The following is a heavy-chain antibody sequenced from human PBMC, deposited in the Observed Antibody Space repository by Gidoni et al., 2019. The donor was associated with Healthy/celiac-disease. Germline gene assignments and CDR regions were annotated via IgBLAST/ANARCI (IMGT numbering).Heavy chain of an antibody. CDR1: GFTFSSSS. D-gene: IGHD3-10*01. J-gene: IGHJ2*01. CDR3: ARRFRGWYFDL. CDR2: MSSISSTI. V-gene: IGHV3-48*01. Sequence: EVHLVESGGGLIQPGGSLILSCSASGFTFSSSSMNWFRQAPGKVLEWVSYMSSISSTIYYADSVKGRFTISRDKAKNSLYLQMNSLRAEDTAVYYCARRFRGWYFDLWGRGTLVTVSS.